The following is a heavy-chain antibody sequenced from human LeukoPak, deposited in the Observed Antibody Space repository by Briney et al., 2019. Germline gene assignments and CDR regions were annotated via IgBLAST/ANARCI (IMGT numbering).Heavy chain of an antibody. CDR3: TSGGYSP. Sequence: ASVKVSCKASGGTFSSYAISWVRQAPGQGLEWMGWMNPNSGNTAYAQKFQGRVTMTRNTSISTAYMELSSLRSEDTAVYYCTSGGYSPWGQGTLVTVSS. J-gene: IGHJ5*02. CDR2: MNPNSGNT. D-gene: IGHD5-18*01. CDR1: GGTFSSYA. V-gene: IGHV1-8*02.